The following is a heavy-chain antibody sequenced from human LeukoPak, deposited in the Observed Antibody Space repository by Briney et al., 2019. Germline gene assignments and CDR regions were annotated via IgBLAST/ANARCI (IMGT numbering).Heavy chain of an antibody. CDR1: GFTFSSYA. J-gene: IGHJ4*02. D-gene: IGHD3-22*01. V-gene: IGHV3-23*01. CDR3: AKDPYYYDSSGRPFDY. Sequence: PGGSLRLSCAASGFTFSSYAMSWVRQAPGKGLEWVSAISGSGSTYYADSVKGRFTISRDNSKNTLYLQMNSLRAEDTAVYYCAKDPYYYDSSGRPFDYWGQGTLVTVSS. CDR2: ISGSGST.